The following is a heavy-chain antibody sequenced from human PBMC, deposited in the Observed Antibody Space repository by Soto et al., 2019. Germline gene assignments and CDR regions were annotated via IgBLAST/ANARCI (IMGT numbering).Heavy chain of an antibody. D-gene: IGHD6-19*01. CDR2: FDPEDGET. CDR3: ATLFLYSSGWYDTDY. Sequence: ASVKVSCKVSGYTLTELSMHWVRQAPGKGLEWMGGFDPEDGETIYAQKFQGRVTMTEDTSTDTAHMELSSLRSEDTAVYYCATLFLYSSGWYDTDYWGQGTLVTVSS. J-gene: IGHJ4*02. CDR1: GYTLTELS. V-gene: IGHV1-24*01.